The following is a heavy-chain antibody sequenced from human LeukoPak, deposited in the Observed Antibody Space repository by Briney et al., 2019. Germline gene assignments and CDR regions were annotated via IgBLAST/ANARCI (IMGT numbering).Heavy chain of an antibody. Sequence: GGSLRLSWAASGXTFRSSWMHWVRQGPGKGLVWVSRINNDGSATTYADSVKGRFTISRDNSKNTLYLQMNSLRAEDTAVYYCARDRNGLHDYWGQGTLVTVSS. D-gene: IGHD2-15*01. CDR1: GXTFRSSW. CDR3: ARDRNGLHDY. CDR2: INNDGSAT. J-gene: IGHJ4*02. V-gene: IGHV3-74*01.